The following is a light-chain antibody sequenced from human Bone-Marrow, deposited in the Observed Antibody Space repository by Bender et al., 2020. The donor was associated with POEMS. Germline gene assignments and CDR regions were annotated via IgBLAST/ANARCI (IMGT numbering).Light chain of an antibody. CDR3: QAVDSRGPYWV. Sequence: SFDLTHPPSVSVSPGQTARIPCSGDALPKQYVYWYRQKSGQAPTLLIYKDTERPSGIPERFSGSNSGTTVTLIIIGVQAEDEADYCCQAVDSRGPYWVFGGGTRLTVL. CDR1: ALPKQY. V-gene: IGLV3-25*03. J-gene: IGLJ3*02. CDR2: KDT.